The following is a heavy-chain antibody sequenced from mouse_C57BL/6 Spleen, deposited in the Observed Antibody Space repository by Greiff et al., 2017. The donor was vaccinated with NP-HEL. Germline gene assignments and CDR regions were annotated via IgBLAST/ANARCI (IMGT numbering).Heavy chain of an antibody. V-gene: IGHV5-17*01. CDR2: ISRGSSTI. D-gene: IGHD1-1*01. J-gene: IGHJ4*01. CDR3: ARRRGSSYYAMDY. CDR1: GFTFSDYG. Sequence: EVMLVESGGGLVKPGGSLKLSCAASGFTFSDYGMHWVRQAPEKGLEWVAYISRGSSTIYYADTVKGRFTFSRDNAKNILFLQMASLRSEYTAMYYCARRRGSSYYAMDYWGQGTSVTVSS.